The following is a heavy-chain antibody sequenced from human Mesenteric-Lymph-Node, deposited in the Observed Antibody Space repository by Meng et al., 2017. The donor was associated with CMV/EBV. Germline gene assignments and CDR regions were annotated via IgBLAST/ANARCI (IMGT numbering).Heavy chain of an antibody. CDR1: GGTFSSYA. J-gene: IGHJ4*02. CDR3: ARAGGSWPPYYFDY. CDR2: ISPIFGTA. Sequence: SVKVSCKASGGTFSSYAISWVRQAPGQGLEWMGGISPIFGTANYAQKFQGRVTITTDESTSTAYMELRRLRSDDTAVYYCARAGGSWPPYYFDYWGQGTLVTVSS. D-gene: IGHD2-15*01. V-gene: IGHV1-69*05.